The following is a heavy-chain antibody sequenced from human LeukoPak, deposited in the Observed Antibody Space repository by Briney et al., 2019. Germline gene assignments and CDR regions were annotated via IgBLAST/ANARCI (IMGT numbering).Heavy chain of an antibody. Sequence: KPGGSLRLSCAASGFTLSDYYMSWIRQAPGKGLEWISYISDSGSTIYYANSVKGRFTISRDNAKNSLYLQMSSLRAEDTAVYYCAKGSNPTYYYDSSGYYLDYWGQGTLVTVSS. CDR3: AKGSNPTYYYDSSGYYLDY. CDR1: GFTLSDYY. CDR2: ISDSGSTI. D-gene: IGHD3-22*01. J-gene: IGHJ4*02. V-gene: IGHV3-11*01.